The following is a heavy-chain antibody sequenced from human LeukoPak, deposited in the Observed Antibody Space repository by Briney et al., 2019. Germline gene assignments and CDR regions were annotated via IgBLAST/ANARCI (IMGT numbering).Heavy chain of an antibody. CDR2: ISGSGGST. V-gene: IGHV3-23*01. CDR3: SKDLTSDFGGDLDP. Sequence: GGPLRLSCAASGFTFSSYAMSWVRQAPGKGLEWVSAISGSGGSTYYADSVKGRFTISRDNSKSTVYLQMSSLRVEDAAVYYCSKDLTSDFGGDLDPWGQGTLVTVSS. D-gene: IGHD3-10*01. J-gene: IGHJ5*02. CDR1: GFTFSSYA.